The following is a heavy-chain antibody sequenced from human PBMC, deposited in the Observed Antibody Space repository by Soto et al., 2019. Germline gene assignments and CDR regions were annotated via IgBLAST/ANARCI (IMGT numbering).Heavy chain of an antibody. Sequence: QVQLQESGPGLVKPSQTLSLTCTVSGGSSSSGGYYWNWIRQHPGKALERIGHIYYSGSTYYNPSLRRGATLSASTSENQSPLKLISVTAADTSVNFCGRGDLQSEDSSRWVFDYWGQGTLVNVSS. V-gene: IGHV4-31*03. D-gene: IGHD6-13*01. J-gene: IGHJ4*02. CDR2: IYYSGST. CDR3: GRGDLQSEDSSRWVFDY. CDR1: GGSSSSGGYY.